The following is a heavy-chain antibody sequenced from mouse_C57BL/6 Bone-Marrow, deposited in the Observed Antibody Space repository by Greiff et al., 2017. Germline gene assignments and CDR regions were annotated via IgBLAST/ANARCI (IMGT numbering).Heavy chain of an antibody. CDR1: GYSITSGYY. CDR2: ISYDGSN. D-gene: IGHD2-4*01. J-gene: IGHJ2*01. V-gene: IGHV3-6*01. CDR3: ARGGIYYDYDVDY. Sequence: EVQLQQSGPGLVKPSQSLSLTCSVTGYSITSGYYWNWIRQFPGNKLEWMGYISYDGSNNYNPSLKNRISITRDTSKNQFFLKLNSVTTEDTATYYCARGGIYYDYDVDYWGQGTTLTVSS.